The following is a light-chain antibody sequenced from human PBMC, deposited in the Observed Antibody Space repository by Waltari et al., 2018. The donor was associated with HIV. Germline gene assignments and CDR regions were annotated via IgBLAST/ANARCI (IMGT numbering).Light chain of an antibody. CDR2: GAS. CDR3: QQCYSTPHT. J-gene: IGKJ4*01. V-gene: IGKV1-39*01. Sequence: IYLPQSPSSLSASVGDRVTITCRASQIISNYLNWYQQKPGKAPKLLIYGASSLQSGVPSRFSGSGSATDFTLTISSLQPEDFASYYCQQCYSTPHTFGGGTKVEIK. CDR1: QIISNY.